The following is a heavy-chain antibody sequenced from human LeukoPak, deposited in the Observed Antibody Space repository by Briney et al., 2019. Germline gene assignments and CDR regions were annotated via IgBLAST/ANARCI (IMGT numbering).Heavy chain of an antibody. CDR3: ARDGNGPADY. D-gene: IGHD2-8*01. J-gene: IGHJ4*02. CDR2: ISGYNGNT. Sequence: GASVKVSCKASGYTFASYGISGVRQAPGQGLEWMGWISGYNGNTNYAQNFQGRVTMTTDTSTSTVYMELRSLRSDDTAVYYCARDGNGPADYWGQGTLVTVSS. CDR1: GYTFASYG. V-gene: IGHV1-18*01.